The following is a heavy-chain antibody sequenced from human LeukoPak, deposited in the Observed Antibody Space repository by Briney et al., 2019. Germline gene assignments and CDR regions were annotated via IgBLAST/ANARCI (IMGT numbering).Heavy chain of an antibody. CDR1: GGSISSYY. Sequence: SETLSLTCTVSGGSISSYYWSWIRQPPGKGLEWIGYIYYSGSTNYNPSLKSRVTISVDTSKNQFSLKLSSVTAADTAVYYCARAVGCSGGSCYSGWFDPWGQGTLVTVSS. CDR3: ARAVGCSGGSCYSGWFDP. D-gene: IGHD2-15*01. V-gene: IGHV4-59*01. CDR2: IYYSGST. J-gene: IGHJ5*02.